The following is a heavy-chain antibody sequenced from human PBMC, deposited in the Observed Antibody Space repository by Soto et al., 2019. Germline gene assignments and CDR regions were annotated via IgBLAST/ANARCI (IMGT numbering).Heavy chain of an antibody. CDR2: ISSSSSTI. V-gene: IGHV3-48*04. D-gene: IGHD4-17*01. Sequence: PGGSLRLSCAASGFTFSSYSMNWVRQAPGKGLEWVSYISSSSSTIYYADSVKGRFTISRDNAKPSLYLKMNSLRAEDPAVYYCARDSPLNDYGDYKRLDAFAIWGQGTMVTVSS. CDR1: GFTFSSYS. CDR3: ARDSPLNDYGDYKRLDAFAI. J-gene: IGHJ3*02.